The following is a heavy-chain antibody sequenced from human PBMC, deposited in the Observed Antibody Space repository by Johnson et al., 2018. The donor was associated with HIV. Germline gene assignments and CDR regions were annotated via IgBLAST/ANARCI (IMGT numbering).Heavy chain of an antibody. V-gene: IGHV3-30*04. D-gene: IGHD1-14*01. CDR2: ISYDGNSK. Sequence: QVQLVESGGGVVQPGRSLRLSCAASGFTFSSYPMHWVRQAPGKGLEWVGVISYDGNSKYYGDSVKGRFTISRDNSKNTLYLQMNSLRADDTAVYYCARSRQVGTPDAFDIWGQGTMVTVSS. J-gene: IGHJ3*02. CDR1: GFTFSSYP. CDR3: ARSRQVGTPDAFDI.